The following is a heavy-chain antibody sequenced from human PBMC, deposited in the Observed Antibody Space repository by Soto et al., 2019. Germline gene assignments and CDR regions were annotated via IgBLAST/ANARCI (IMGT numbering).Heavy chain of an antibody. Sequence: QVQLVESGGGLVKPGGSLRLSCAASGFTFSDYYMSWIRQAPGRGLEWLSYINRNGKNRDYADSVRGRFTISRDNAKTSLYLEMNGLSVEDTAVYYCARRRRTDMDDIVFMHDFDFWGKGTLVTVSS. D-gene: IGHD2-15*01. J-gene: IGHJ4*02. V-gene: IGHV3-11*01. CDR2: INRNGKNR. CDR3: ARRRRTDMDDIVFMHDFDF. CDR1: GFTFSDYY.